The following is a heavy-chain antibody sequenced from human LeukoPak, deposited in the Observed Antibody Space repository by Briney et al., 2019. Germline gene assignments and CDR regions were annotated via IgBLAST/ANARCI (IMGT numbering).Heavy chain of an antibody. V-gene: IGHV4-59*12. CDR2: IYYSEST. CDR1: GGSISSYY. J-gene: IGHJ4*02. Sequence: SETLSLTCTVSGGSISSYYWSWIRQPPGKGLEWIGYIYYSESTNYNPSLKSRVTISVDTSKNQFSLKLSSVTAADTAVYYCAREGYYDSSGYYSLPDYWGQGTLVTVSS. D-gene: IGHD3-22*01. CDR3: AREGYYDSSGYYSLPDY.